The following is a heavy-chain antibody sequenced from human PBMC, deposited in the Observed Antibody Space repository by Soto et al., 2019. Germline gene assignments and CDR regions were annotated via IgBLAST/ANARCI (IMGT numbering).Heavy chain of an antibody. D-gene: IGHD3-22*01. J-gene: IGHJ4*02. CDR1: GDSISSYY. CDR3: ATLAEYYYDSSGPHDY. Sequence: PSGTLSLTCTVSGDSISSYYWSWIRQPPGKGLEWIGYIYYSGSTYYNPSLKSRVTISVDTSKNQFSLKLSSVTAADTAVYYCATLAEYYYDSSGPHDYWGQGTLVPVSS. CDR2: IYYSGST. V-gene: IGHV4-59*06.